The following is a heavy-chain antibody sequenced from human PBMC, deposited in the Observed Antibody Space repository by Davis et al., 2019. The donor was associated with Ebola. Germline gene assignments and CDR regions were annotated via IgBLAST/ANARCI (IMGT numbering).Heavy chain of an antibody. V-gene: IGHV3-48*01. CDR2: ISSSSSTT. Sequence: PGGSLRLSCAASGFTFSSYEMNWVRQAPGKGLEWVSYISSSSSTTYYADSVKGRFTISRHNSKNTLYLQMNSLRAEDTAVYYCAKACSSTSCYLGYGYWGQGTLVTVSS. J-gene: IGHJ4*02. CDR3: AKACSSTSCYLGYGY. CDR1: GFTFSSYE. D-gene: IGHD2-2*01.